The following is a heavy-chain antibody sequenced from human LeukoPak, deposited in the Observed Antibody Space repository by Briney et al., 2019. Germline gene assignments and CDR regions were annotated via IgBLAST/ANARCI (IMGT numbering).Heavy chain of an antibody. Sequence: GASVKVSCTTSRHTFTPGYIHWVRQAPGQGLEWMGIISPRGESTTYAQKFQGRVTMTRDTSTSTVYMELSSLTSEDTAVYYCARHDAPGTSPFDYWGQGTLVTVSS. CDR3: ARHDAPGTSPFDY. CDR1: RHTFTPGY. V-gene: IGHV1-46*01. J-gene: IGHJ4*02. D-gene: IGHD4-23*01. CDR2: ISPRGEST.